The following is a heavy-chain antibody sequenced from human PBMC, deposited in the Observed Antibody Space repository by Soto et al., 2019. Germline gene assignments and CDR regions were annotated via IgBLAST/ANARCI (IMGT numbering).Heavy chain of an antibody. CDR3: ASSGGYSYGYDYYYYGMDV. D-gene: IGHD5-18*01. CDR1: GFTFSSYS. J-gene: IGHJ6*02. V-gene: IGHV3-48*02. CDR2: ISSSSSTI. Sequence: ESGGGLVQPGGSLRLSCAASGFTFSSYSMNWVRQAPGKGLEWVSYISSSSSTIYYADSVKGRFTISRDNAKNSLYLQMNSLRDEDTAVYYCASSGGYSYGYDYYYYGMDVWGQGTTVTVSS.